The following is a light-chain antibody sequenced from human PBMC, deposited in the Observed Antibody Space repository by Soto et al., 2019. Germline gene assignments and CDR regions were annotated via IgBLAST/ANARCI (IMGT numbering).Light chain of an antibody. CDR2: SNS. CDR1: SSSIGINT. CDR3: SAWDDSQNGPV. J-gene: IGLJ3*02. V-gene: IGLV1-44*01. Sequence: QSVLTQPPSASGTPGQRVTISCSGSSSSIGINTVNWYQQRPGTAPKLLIYSNSQRPSGVPDRFSGSKSGTSASLAISGLQSEDEADYYCSAWDDSQNGPVFGGGTKVTVL.